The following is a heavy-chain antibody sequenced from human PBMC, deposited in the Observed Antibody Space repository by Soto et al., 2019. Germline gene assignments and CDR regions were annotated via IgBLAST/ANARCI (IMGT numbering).Heavy chain of an antibody. CDR3: ARDSGSYYLGPY. D-gene: IGHD1-26*01. J-gene: IGHJ4*01. CDR1: GDSITNNY. CDR2: IYSSGST. Sequence: SETLSLTCTVSGDSITNNYWSWIRQPAGKGLEWIGRIYSSGSTNYNPSLKSRVTMSVDKSKNKFSLKLSSVTAADTAVYYCARDSGSYYLGPYWGRGTLVTVSS. V-gene: IGHV4-4*07.